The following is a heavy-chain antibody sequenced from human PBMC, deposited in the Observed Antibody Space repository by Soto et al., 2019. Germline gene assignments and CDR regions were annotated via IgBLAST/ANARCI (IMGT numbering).Heavy chain of an antibody. Sequence: LRLSNAAPGFSFRSESMDWGRQAPGKGLEWVASISSSGSFMNYADSVKGRFTISRDNAKNSLYLQMRSLKDDDTAVYYCARDPPSGATLDWFDSWGQGTLVTVSS. CDR2: ISSSGSFM. J-gene: IGHJ5*01. CDR3: ARDPPSGATLDWFDS. CDR1: GFSFRSES. D-gene: IGHD1-26*01. V-gene: IGHV3-21*01.